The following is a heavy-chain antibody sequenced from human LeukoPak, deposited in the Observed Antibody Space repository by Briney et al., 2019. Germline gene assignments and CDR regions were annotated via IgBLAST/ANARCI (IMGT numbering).Heavy chain of an antibody. Sequence: SETLSLTCTVSGGSISSYYWSWIRQPPGKGLEWIGEINHSGSTNYNPSLKSRVTISVDTSKNQFSLKLSSVTAADTAVYYCARSKSGPASGYSSSWYSPYYYYYMDVWGKGTTVTVSS. CDR2: INHSGST. CDR1: GGSISSYY. CDR3: ARSKSGPASGYSSSWYSPYYYYYMDV. D-gene: IGHD6-13*01. V-gene: IGHV4-34*01. J-gene: IGHJ6*03.